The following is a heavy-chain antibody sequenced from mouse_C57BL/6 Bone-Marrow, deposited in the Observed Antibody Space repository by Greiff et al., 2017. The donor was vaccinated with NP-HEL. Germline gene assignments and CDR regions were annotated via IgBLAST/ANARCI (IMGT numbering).Heavy chain of an antibody. Sequence: DVKLQESGPGLVKPSQSLSLTCSVTGYSITSGYSWNWIRRFPGNKLEWLGYISYVGRNNYNQSLKKPIPITRDTSKNPFFLKLNSVTTEDTATYYCAREEGSSGFNYYAMDYWGQGTSVTVSS. J-gene: IGHJ4*01. CDR1: GYSITSGYS. CDR2: ISYVGRN. D-gene: IGHD3-2*02. V-gene: IGHV3-6*01. CDR3: AREEGSSGFNYYAMDY.